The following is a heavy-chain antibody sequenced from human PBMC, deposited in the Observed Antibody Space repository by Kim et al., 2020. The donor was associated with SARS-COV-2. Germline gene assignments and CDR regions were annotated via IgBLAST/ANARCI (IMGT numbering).Heavy chain of an antibody. V-gene: IGHV3-30*02. CDR3: AKTGPVVVAGAFDY. D-gene: IGHD2-15*01. J-gene: IGHJ4*02. Sequence: ADTVKGRFTISRDRSKNTLYLKRNSLRAEDTGVYYCAKTGPVVVAGAFDYWGQGTLVTVSS.